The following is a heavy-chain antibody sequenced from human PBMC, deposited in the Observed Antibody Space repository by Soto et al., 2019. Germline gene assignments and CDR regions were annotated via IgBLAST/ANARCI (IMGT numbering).Heavy chain of an antibody. J-gene: IGHJ4*02. D-gene: IGHD5-18*01. CDR3: ARSILSYDDY. V-gene: IGHV4-31*03. CDR2: IYYTGNT. CDR1: GGAISSGGCF. Sequence: QVQLQESGPGLVTPSQTLSLTGTVSGGAISSGGCFWSWIRQPPGKGMEWMGYIYYTGNTYYNPSLKSRVNISLDASTIQFSLKLSSVTAAHTAIYYCARSILSYDDYWGQGTLVTVSS.